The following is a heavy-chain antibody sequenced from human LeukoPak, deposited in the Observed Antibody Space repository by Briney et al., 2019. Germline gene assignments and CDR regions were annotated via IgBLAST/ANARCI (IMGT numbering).Heavy chain of an antibody. V-gene: IGHV3-21*01. J-gene: IGHJ4*02. D-gene: IGHD3-22*01. CDR1: GFTFSSYS. CDR2: ISSSSSYI. CDR3: VRDSGTFYYDSSGYYAF. Sequence: GGSLRLSCAASGFTFSSYSMNWVRQAPGKGLEWVSSISSSSSYIYYADSVKGRFTISRDNAKNSLYLQMNSLRAEDTAVYYCVRDSGTFYYDSSGYYAFWGQGTLVTVSS.